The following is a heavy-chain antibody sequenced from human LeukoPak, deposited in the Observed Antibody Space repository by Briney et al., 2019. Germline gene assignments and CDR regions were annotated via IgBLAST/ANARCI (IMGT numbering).Heavy chain of an antibody. J-gene: IGHJ4*02. D-gene: IGHD4-23*01. CDR1: GFTFSSYS. CDR2: ISSSSSYI. CDR3: ARVHDYGGNSGGPYFDY. Sequence: GGSLRLSCAASGFTFSSYSMNWVRQAPGKGLEWVSSISSSSSYIYYADSVKGRFTISRDNAKNSLYLQMNSLRAEDTAVYYCARVHDYGGNSGGPYFDYWGQGTLVTVSS. V-gene: IGHV3-21*01.